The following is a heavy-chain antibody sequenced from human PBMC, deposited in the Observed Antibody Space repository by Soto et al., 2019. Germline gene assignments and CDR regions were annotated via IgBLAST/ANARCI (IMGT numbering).Heavy chain of an antibody. CDR2: ISAYNGNT. D-gene: IGHD3-22*01. Sequence: GASVKVSCKASGYTFTSYDINRVRQAPGQGLEWMGWISAYNGNTNYAQKLQGRVTMTTDTSTSTAYMELRSLRSDDTAVYYCARMPDITMIVVVKVYYFDYWGQGTLVTVSS. V-gene: IGHV1-18*01. CDR3: ARMPDITMIVVVKVYYFDY. J-gene: IGHJ4*02. CDR1: GYTFTSYD.